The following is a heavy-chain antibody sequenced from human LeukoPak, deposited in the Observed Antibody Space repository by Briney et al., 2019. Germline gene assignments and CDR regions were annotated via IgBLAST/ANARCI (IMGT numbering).Heavy chain of an antibody. CDR2: MSYEETYK. V-gene: IGHV3-30-3*01. CDR3: ARPENVLLWFGEFDY. D-gene: IGHD3-10*01. J-gene: IGHJ4*02. CDR1: GFSVRDYA. Sequence: GGSLRLSCAASGFSVRDYAMHWVRQAPGKGLEWVAVMSYEETYKNYAEAVKGRFTISRDDSKNTLFLQMSSLRPEDTAVYYCARPENVLLWFGEFDYWGQGTLVTVSS.